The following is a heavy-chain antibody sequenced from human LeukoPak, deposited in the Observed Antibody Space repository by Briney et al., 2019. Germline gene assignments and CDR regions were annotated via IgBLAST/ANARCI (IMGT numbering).Heavy chain of an antibody. D-gene: IGHD3-10*01. CDR1: GYSFTSYW. J-gene: IGHJ4*02. Sequence: GESLKISCKGSGYSFTSYWIGLVRQMPGKGLEWMGIIYPGDSDTRYSPSFQGQVTISADKSISTAYLQPSSLKASDTAMYCCARHQTIGGSSLGYWGQRTLVTVSS. V-gene: IGHV5-51*01. CDR2: IYPGDSDT. CDR3: ARHQTIGGSSLGY.